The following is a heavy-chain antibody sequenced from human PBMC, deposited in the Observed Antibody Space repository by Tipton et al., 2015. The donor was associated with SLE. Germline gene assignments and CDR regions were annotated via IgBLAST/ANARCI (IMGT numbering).Heavy chain of an antibody. D-gene: IGHD5-24*01. CDR2: IYYSGST. J-gene: IGHJ3*02. V-gene: IGHV4-31*02. CDR3: AREPERWLQLKAFDI. CDR1: GGSISSGGYY. Sequence: LRLSCTVSGGSISSGGYYWSWIRQHPGKGLEWIGYIYYSGSTYYNPSLKSRVTISVDTSKNQFSLKLSSVTAADTAVYYCAREPERWLQLKAFDIWGQGTMVTVSS.